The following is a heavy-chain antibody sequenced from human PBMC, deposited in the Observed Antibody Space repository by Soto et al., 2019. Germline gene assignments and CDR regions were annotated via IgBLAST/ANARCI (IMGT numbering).Heavy chain of an antibody. CDR3: AVGSVDIVPTGMKPFDP. V-gene: IGHV1-69*12. Sequence: QVQLVQSGAEVKKPGSSVKVSCKASGGTFSNYAISWVRQAPGQGLEWMGGIIPIFGTANYAQKFQGRVTITADESTRTAYMELSSLRSEDTAIYYGAVGSVDIVPTGMKPFDPWGQGTLVTVSS. CDR2: IIPIFGTA. CDR1: GGTFSNYA. J-gene: IGHJ5*02. D-gene: IGHD5-12*01.